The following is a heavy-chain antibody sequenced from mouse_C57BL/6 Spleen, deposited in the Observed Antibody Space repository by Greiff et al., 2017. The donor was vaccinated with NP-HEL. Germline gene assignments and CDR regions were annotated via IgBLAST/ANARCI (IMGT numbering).Heavy chain of an antibody. CDR2: IRLKSDNYAT. J-gene: IGHJ3*01. CDR3: TVRDYAGAWFAY. CDR1: GFTFSNYW. Sequence: EVKLVESGGGLVQPGGSMKLSCVASGFTFSNYWMNWVRQSPEKGLEWVAQIRLKSDNYATHYAESVKGRFTISRDDSKSSVYLQMNNLRAEDTGIYYCTVRDYAGAWFAYWGQGTLVTVSA. V-gene: IGHV6-3*01. D-gene: IGHD2-4*01.